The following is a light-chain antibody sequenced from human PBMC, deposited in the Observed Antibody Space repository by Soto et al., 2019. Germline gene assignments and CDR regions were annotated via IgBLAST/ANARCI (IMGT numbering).Light chain of an antibody. CDR3: QQYCTTPWT. CDR2: GTS. J-gene: IGKJ1*01. CDR1: QSVSSSY. V-gene: IGKV3-20*01. Sequence: EIVLTQSPGTLSLSPGERATLSCRASQSVSSSYLAWYQHKPGQAPRLLISGTSSRATGLPDRFSGSGAGTDFTLTISRLEPEDFAVYYCQQYCTTPWTFGQGTKVEVK.